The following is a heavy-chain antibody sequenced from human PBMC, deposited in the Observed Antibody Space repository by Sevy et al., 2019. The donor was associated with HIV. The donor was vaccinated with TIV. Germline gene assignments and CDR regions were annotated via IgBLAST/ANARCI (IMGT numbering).Heavy chain of an antibody. V-gene: IGHV4-61*01. D-gene: IGHD6-13*01. CDR1: GGSVSSSSYY. J-gene: IGHJ4*02. CDR2: IYYSGTT. Sequence: SETLSLTCTISGGSVSSSSYYWNWIRQPPGKGLEWIGYIYYSGTTYYNPSLKSRVTISVDTSKNQFSLKLKSVTAADTAFYYCARGVTVAGTSSSYFAYWGQGTLVTVSS. CDR3: ARGVTVAGTSSSYFAY.